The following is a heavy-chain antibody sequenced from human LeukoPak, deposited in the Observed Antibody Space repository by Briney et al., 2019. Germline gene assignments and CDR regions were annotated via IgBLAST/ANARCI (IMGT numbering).Heavy chain of an antibody. V-gene: IGHV1-69*04. CDR3: AREPKVSPSDP. CDR1: GGTFSSYA. CDR2: IIPILGIA. D-gene: IGHD5/OR15-5a*01. Sequence: PGASVKVSCKASGGTFSSYAISWVRQAPGQGLEWMGRIIPILGIANYAQKFQGRVTITADKSTSTAYMELSSLRSEDTAVYYCAREPKVSPSDPWGQGTLVTVSS. J-gene: IGHJ5*02.